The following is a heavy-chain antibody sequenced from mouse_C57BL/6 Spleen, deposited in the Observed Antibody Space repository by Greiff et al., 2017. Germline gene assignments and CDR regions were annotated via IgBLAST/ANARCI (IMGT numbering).Heavy chain of an antibody. CDR3: ARRATGTRGYFDV. V-gene: IGHV5-4*01. CDR2: ISDGGSYT. CDR1: GFTFSSYA. D-gene: IGHD4-1*02. J-gene: IGHJ1*03. Sequence: EVQVVESGGGLVKPGGSLKLSCAASGFTFSSYAMSWVRQTPEKRLEWVATISDGGSYTYYPDNVKGRFIISRDNAKNNLYLQMRHLKSEDTAMYYCARRATGTRGYFDVWGTGTTVTVS.